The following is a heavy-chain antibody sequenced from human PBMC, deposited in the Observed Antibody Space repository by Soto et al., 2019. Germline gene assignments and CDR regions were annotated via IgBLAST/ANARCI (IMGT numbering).Heavy chain of an antibody. CDR1: GFTFSSYW. Sequence: GGSLRLSCAASGFTFSSYWMSWVRQAPGKGLEWVANIKQDGSERYYVDSVKGRFTISRDNAKNSLYLQMNSLRAEDTAVYYCARGGSSIAARYYYYYGMDVWGQGTTVTVSS. D-gene: IGHD6-6*01. CDR3: ARGGSSIAARYYYYYGMDV. V-gene: IGHV3-7*01. J-gene: IGHJ6*02. CDR2: IKQDGSER.